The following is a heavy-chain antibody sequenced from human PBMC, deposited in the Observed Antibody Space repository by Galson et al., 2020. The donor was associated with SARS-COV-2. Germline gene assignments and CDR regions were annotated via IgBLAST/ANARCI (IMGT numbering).Heavy chain of an antibody. Sequence: GGSLRLSCAASGFTFSDYYMAWIRQAPGKGLEWVSYISSSGTTIYYADSVMGRFTISRDKAKNSLYLEMNSLRVEDTAVYYWARDQQLWFGNTWVDFWGQGTLVTVSS. J-gene: IGHJ5*01. CDR2: ISSSGTTI. CDR3: ARDQQLWFGNTWVDF. V-gene: IGHV3-11*01. D-gene: IGHD3-10*01. CDR1: GFTFSDYY.